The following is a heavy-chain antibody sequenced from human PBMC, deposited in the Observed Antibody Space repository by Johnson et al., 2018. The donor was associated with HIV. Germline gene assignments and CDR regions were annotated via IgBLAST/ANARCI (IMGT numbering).Heavy chain of an antibody. J-gene: IGHJ3*02. Sequence: VQLVESGGGVVQPGGSLRLSCEVSGFTFSDYYMTWIRQAPGKGLEWVSGIAWNGATTGYADSVKGRFTISRDNVKNSLYLQMNSLRAEDTAVYYCARYHYYDSRLNDAFDIWGQGTMVTVSS. D-gene: IGHD3-22*01. CDR2: IAWNGATT. V-gene: IGHV3-20*04. CDR1: GFTFSDYY. CDR3: ARYHYYDSRLNDAFDI.